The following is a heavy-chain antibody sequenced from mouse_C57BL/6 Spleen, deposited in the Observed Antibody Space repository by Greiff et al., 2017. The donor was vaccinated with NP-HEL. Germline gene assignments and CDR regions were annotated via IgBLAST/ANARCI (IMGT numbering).Heavy chain of an antibody. CDR1: GYTFTDYE. CDR3: TREGYGPYAMDY. J-gene: IGHJ4*01. CDR2: IDPETGGT. V-gene: IGHV1-15*01. Sequence: SGAELVRPGASVTLSCKASGYTFTDYEMHWVKQTPVHGLEWIGAIDPETGGTAYNQKFKGKAILTADKSSSTAYMELRSLTSEDSAVYYCTREGYGPYAMDYWGQGTSVTVSS. D-gene: IGHD2-2*01.